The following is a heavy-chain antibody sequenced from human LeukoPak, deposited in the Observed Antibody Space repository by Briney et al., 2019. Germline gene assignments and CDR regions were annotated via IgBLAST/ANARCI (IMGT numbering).Heavy chain of an antibody. CDR2: INHSGST. J-gene: IGHJ4*02. CDR1: AGSFSGYY. V-gene: IGHV4-34*01. D-gene: IGHD3-10*01. CDR3: ARGTKLLWFRELSYFDY. Sequence: PSQTLSLTCAVYAGSFSGYYWSWIRQPPGKGLEWIGEINHSGSTNSHPSLKGRATISVDTSKNQFSLKLSSVTAADTAVYYCARGTKLLWFRELSYFDYWGQGTLVTVSS.